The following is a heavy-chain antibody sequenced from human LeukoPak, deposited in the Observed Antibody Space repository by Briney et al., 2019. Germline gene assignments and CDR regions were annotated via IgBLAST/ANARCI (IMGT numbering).Heavy chain of an antibody. V-gene: IGHV3-33*01. Sequence: GGSLRLSCAASGFTFSSYGMHWVRQAPGKGLEWVAVIWYDGSNKYYADSVKGRFTISRDNSKNTLYLQMNSLRAEDTAVYYCARESRYGGPYTEIFDYWGQGTLVTVSS. J-gene: IGHJ4*02. CDR1: GFTFSSYG. CDR2: IWYDGSNK. D-gene: IGHD1-26*01. CDR3: ARESRYGGPYTEIFDY.